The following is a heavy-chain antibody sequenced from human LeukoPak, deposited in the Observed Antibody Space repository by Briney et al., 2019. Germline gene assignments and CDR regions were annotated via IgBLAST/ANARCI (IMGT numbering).Heavy chain of an antibody. CDR1: GFTFSDYY. D-gene: IGHD5-18*01. Sequence: PGGSLRLSCAASGFTFSDYYMSWIRQAPGKGLEWVSYISSSSSYTNYADSVKGRFTISRDNAKNSLYLQMNSLRAEDTAVYYCAREITAMAGLLDYWGQGTLVTVSS. CDR2: ISSSSSYT. J-gene: IGHJ4*02. V-gene: IGHV3-11*06. CDR3: AREITAMAGLLDY.